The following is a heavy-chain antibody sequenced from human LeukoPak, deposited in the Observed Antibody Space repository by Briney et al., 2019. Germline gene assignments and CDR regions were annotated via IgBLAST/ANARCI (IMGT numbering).Heavy chain of an antibody. CDR1: GFTFSSYG. CDR2: IWYDGSNK. J-gene: IGHJ4*02. D-gene: IGHD4-17*01. Sequence: GGSLRLSCVASGFTFSSYGMHWVRQAPGKGLEWVAVIWYDGSNKYYADSVKGRFTISRDNSKNTLYLQMNSLRAEDTAVYYCAKDQDHDYGDYGWVDYWGQGTLVTVSS. V-gene: IGHV3-33*06. CDR3: AKDQDHDYGDYGWVDY.